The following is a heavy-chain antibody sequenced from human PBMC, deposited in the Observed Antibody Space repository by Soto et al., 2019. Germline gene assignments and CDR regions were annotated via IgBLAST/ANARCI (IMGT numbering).Heavy chain of an antibody. CDR3: ARGPANYYDSSGFNWYFDL. D-gene: IGHD3-22*01. J-gene: IGHJ2*01. CDR1: GFTFSSYA. CDR2: ISYDGINK. V-gene: IGHV3-30-3*01. Sequence: QVQLVESGGGVVQPGRSLRLACAASGFTFSSYAMHWVRQAPGKGLAWVAVISYDGINKYYADSVKGRFTISRDNSKNTLYLQMNSLGAEDTAVYYCARGPANYYDSSGFNWYFDLWGRGTLVTVSS.